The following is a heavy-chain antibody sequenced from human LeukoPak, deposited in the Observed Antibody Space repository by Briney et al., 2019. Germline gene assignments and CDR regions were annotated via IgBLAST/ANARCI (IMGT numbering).Heavy chain of an antibody. Sequence: GGSLRLSCAASGFNFSTYWMTWVRQAPGKGLEWVAFVSYDGRINSYADFVKGRFTISRDNSKNTLHLQMNTLRREDTAVYFCARDLSRTYTVDYWGQGTLVTVSS. V-gene: IGHV3-30*03. J-gene: IGHJ4*02. CDR3: ARDLSRTYTVDY. CDR2: VSYDGRIN. D-gene: IGHD2-2*02. CDR1: GFNFSTYW.